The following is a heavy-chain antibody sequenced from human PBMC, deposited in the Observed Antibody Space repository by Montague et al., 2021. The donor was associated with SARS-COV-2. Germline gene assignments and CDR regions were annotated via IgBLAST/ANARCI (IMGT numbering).Heavy chain of an antibody. D-gene: IGHD3-22*01. CDR2: INHSGST. J-gene: IGHJ5*02. CDR3: ARRPYYYDSSGQFDP. V-gene: IGHV4-34*01. CDR1: GGSFSGHY. Sequence: SETLSLTCAVYGGSFSGHYWNWIRQPPGKGLEWIGEINHSGSTNNNPSLKSRVTMSVDTSKNQFSLKLSSVTAADTAVYYCARRPYYYDSSGQFDPRGQGVLVTVSS.